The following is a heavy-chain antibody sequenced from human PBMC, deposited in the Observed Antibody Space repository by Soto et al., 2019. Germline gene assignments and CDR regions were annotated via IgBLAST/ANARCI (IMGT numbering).Heavy chain of an antibody. CDR2: INHSGST. CDR1: GGSFSGYY. Sequence: PAETLSLTCAVYGGSFSGYYWSWIRQPPGKGLEWIGEINHSGSTNYNPSLKSRVTISVDTSKNQFSLKLSSVTAADTAVYYCARGPSTIFGVVDHYYYGMDVWGQGTTVTVSS. V-gene: IGHV4-34*01. J-gene: IGHJ6*02. D-gene: IGHD3-3*01. CDR3: ARGPSTIFGVVDHYYYGMDV.